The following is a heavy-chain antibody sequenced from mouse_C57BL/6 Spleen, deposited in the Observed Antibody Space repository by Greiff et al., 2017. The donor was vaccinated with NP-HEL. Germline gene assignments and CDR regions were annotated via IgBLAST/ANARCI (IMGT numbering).Heavy chain of an antibody. J-gene: IGHJ4*01. Sequence: EVKLVESGGGLVQPGGSLSLSCAASGFTFTDYYMSWVRQPPGKALEWLGFLRNKANGYTTEYSASVKGRFTISRYNSQSILYLQMNALRAEDSATYYCARVRSPYYAMDYWGQGTSVTVSS. CDR1: GFTFTDYY. CDR2: LRNKANGYTT. CDR3: ARVRSPYYAMDY. D-gene: IGHD1-1*01. V-gene: IGHV7-3*01.